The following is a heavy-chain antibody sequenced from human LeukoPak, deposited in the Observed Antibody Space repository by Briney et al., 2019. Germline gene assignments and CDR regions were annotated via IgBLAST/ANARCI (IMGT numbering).Heavy chain of an antibody. V-gene: IGHV3-53*05. J-gene: IGHJ4*02. CDR3: PNAVAG. CDR1: GFSVSSNY. D-gene: IGHD2-21*01. CDR2: IYSDGST. Sequence: GGSLRLSCAASGFSVSSNYVTWVRQPPGKGLEWVSVIYSDGSTYYADSVKGRFTISRDNSKNTLYLQMNSLRVEDTAVYYCPNAVAGWGQGTLVNVSS.